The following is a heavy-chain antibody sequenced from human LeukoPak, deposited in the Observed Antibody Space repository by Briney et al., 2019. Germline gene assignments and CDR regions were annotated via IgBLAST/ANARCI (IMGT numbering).Heavy chain of an antibody. J-gene: IGHJ6*03. D-gene: IGHD4-17*01. Sequence: KPSETLSLTCAVYGGSFSGYYWTWIRQPPGKGLEWIGEINHNGSTNYNPSLKSRVTISLDTSMNQFSLKLRSMTAADTAVYYCAKLRRGDYPPMLYYYYYMDVWGKGTTVTVSS. V-gene: IGHV4-34*01. CDR2: INHNGST. CDR3: AKLRRGDYPPMLYYYYYMDV. CDR1: GGSFSGYY.